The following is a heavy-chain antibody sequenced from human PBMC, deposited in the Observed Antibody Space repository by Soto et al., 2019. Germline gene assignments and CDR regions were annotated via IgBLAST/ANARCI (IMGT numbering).Heavy chain of an antibody. CDR2: INPSGGST. J-gene: IGHJ4*02. V-gene: IGHV1-46*01. CDR3: ATSPTTVWLRVGYYFDY. CDR1: GYTFTSYY. D-gene: IGHD4-4*01. Sequence: ASVKVSCKASGYTFTSYYMHWVRQAPGQGLEWMGIINPSGGSTSYAQKFQGRVTMTRDTSKNQFSLKLTSATAADTAVYYCATSPTTVWLRVGYYFDYWGQGSLVTVSS.